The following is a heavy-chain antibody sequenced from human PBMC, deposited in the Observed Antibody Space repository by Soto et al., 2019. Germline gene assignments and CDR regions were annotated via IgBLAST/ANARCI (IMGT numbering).Heavy chain of an antibody. CDR1: GITFSDYW. CDR3: VKDGGYCSSTTCYSPRNHYFDS. J-gene: IGHJ4*02. V-gene: IGHV3-7*03. CDR2: IKFDGSVK. Sequence: GGSLRLSCAASGITFSDYWMSWVRQAPGKGPEWVANIKFDGSVKQYVDSVRGRFTISRDNSRNSLFLQMNSLRAGDTAVYYCVKDGGYCSSTTCYSPRNHYFDSWGQGTLVTVSS. D-gene: IGHD2-2*01.